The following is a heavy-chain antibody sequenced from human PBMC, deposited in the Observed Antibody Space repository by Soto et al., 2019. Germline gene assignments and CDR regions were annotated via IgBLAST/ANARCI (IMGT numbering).Heavy chain of an antibody. CDR1: GFTFSSYGMTFSSYA. V-gene: IGHV3-23*01. Sequence: EVQLLESGGGSVQPGGSLRLSCAASGFTFSSYGMTFSSYAMSWVRQAPGKGLEGVSTISGSGDSKYYADCVKGRFTNSRDNSKNTLFLQMNSLRAGDTALYYCAKFREYYQGSGSRTYYFYGMDVWGQGTTVTVSS. D-gene: IGHD3-10*01. CDR2: ISGSGDSK. J-gene: IGHJ6*02. CDR3: AKFREYYQGSGSRTYYFYGMDV.